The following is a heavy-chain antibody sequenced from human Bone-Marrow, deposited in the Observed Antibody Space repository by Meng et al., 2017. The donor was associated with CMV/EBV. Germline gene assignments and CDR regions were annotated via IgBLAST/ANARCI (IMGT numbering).Heavy chain of an antibody. CDR1: GFTFSSYD. CDR3: AKAGRGEVGLLGC. Sequence: LTCAASGFTFSSYDLHWVRQPTGKGLEWVSAIGTAGDTYQPGSVKGRFTISRENAKNSLYLQMNSLRAEDTAVYYCAKAGRGEVGLLGCWGQGNLVTGSS. V-gene: IGHV3-13*01. CDR2: IGTAGDT. J-gene: IGHJ4*02. D-gene: IGHD2-15*01.